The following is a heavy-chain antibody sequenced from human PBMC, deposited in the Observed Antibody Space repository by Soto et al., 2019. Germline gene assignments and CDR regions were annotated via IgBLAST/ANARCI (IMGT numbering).Heavy chain of an antibody. J-gene: IGHJ4*02. CDR3: AKQGEYCSGGSCYDY. Sequence: GESLKISCKGSGYSFTSYWIGWVRQMPGKGLEWMGIIYPGDSDTRYSPSFQGQVTISADKSISTAYLQWSSLKASDTAMYYCAKQGEYCSGGSCYDYWGQGTLVTVSS. CDR1: GYSFTSYW. D-gene: IGHD2-15*01. V-gene: IGHV5-51*01. CDR2: IYPGDSDT.